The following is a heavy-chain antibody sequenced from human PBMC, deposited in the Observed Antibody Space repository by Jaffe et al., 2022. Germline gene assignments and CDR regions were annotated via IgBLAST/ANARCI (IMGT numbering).Heavy chain of an antibody. CDR1: GYTFTSYY. V-gene: IGHV1-46*01. Sequence: QVQLVQSGAEVKKPGASVKVSCKASGYTFTSYYMHWVRQAPGQGLEWMGIINPSGGSTSYAQKFQGRVTMTRDTSTSTVYMELSSLRSEDTAVYYCARDLISMFVDSSGYYGLGYWGQGTLVTVSS. D-gene: IGHD3-22*01. J-gene: IGHJ4*02. CDR2: INPSGGST. CDR3: ARDLISMFVDSSGYYGLGY.